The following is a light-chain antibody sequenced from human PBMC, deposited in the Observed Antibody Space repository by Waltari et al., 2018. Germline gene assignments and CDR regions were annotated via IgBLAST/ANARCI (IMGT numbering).Light chain of an antibody. J-gene: IGLJ3*02. CDR2: ANT. CDR3: QSYDKILSAWV. Sequence: QSVLTQPPSVSGAPGQRVTVSCTGSTSNTGAVYDVQVYQQFPGRAPKLVIYANTYRPSGVPDRFSATKSGSSASLAITGLQAEDEADYYCQSYDKILSAWVFGGGTKLTVL. CDR1: TSNTGAVYD. V-gene: IGLV1-40*01.